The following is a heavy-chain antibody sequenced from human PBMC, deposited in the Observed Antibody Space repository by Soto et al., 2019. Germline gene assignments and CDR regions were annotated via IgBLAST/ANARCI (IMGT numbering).Heavy chain of an antibody. Sequence: GASVKVSCKASGYTFTSYDINWVRQATGQGLEWMGWMNPNSGNTGYAQKFQGRVTMTRNTSISTAYMELSSLRSEDTAVYYCARGLYCSSTSCYADYYYYYYMDVWGKGTTVTVSS. CDR2: MNPNSGNT. J-gene: IGHJ6*03. V-gene: IGHV1-8*01. CDR1: GYTFTSYD. CDR3: ARGLYCSSTSCYADYYYYYYMDV. D-gene: IGHD2-2*01.